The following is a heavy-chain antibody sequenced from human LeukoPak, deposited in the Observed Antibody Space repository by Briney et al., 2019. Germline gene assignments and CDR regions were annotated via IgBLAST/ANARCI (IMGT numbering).Heavy chain of an antibody. CDR3: ARDVSAAGTGWFDP. Sequence: GGSLRLSCAASGFSFSTYGMHWVRQAPGKGLEWVAVISYDGNDKYYGDSVKGRFTISRDNSKNTLYLQMNSLRAEDTAVYYCARDVSAAGTGWFDPWGQGTLVTVSS. CDR1: GFSFSTYG. V-gene: IGHV3-30*03. J-gene: IGHJ5*02. D-gene: IGHD6-13*01. CDR2: ISYDGNDK.